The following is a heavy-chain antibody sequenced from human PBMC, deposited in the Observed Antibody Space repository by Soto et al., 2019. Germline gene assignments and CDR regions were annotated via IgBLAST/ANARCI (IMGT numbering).Heavy chain of an antibody. D-gene: IGHD5-18*01. Sequence: SETLSLTCTVSGGSTSDYYWNWIRQPPGKGLEWIGYIHYSGNNDYNPSLKSRVTMSVDSSRNQFSLKLTSVTAADTAVYSCAKWSTDMNAFDVWGQGTMVTVSS. V-gene: IGHV4-59*01. CDR2: IHYSGNN. CDR3: AKWSTDMNAFDV. CDR1: GGSTSDYY. J-gene: IGHJ3*01.